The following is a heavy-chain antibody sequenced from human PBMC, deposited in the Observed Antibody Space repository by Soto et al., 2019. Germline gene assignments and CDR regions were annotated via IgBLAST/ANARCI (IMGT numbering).Heavy chain of an antibody. CDR3: ARQVYYDFWSGSYNWFDP. V-gene: IGHV4-39*01. CDR1: GGSISSSSYY. D-gene: IGHD3-3*01. J-gene: IGHJ5*02. Sequence: SETLSLTCTVSGGSISSSSYYWGWIRQPPGKGLEWIGSIYYSGSTYYNPSLKSRVTISVDTSKNQFSLKLSSVTAADTAVYYCARQVYYDFWSGSYNWFDPWGQGTLVTVSS. CDR2: IYYSGST.